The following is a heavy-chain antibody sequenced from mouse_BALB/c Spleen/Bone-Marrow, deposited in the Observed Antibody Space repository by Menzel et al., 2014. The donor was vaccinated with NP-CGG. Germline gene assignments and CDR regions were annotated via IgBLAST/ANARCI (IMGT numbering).Heavy chain of an antibody. V-gene: IGHV1-67*01. D-gene: IGHD2-14*01. CDR3: AREVRAPWYAMDY. J-gene: IGHJ4*01. Sequence: VKLVESGPEVVRPGVSVKISCKGSGYTFTDYAMHWVKQSHAKSLEWIGVISTYNGNTNYNLKFKGKATMTVDKSSSTAYMELARLTSEDSAIYYCAREVRAPWYAMDYWGQGTSVTVSS. CDR1: GYTFTDYA. CDR2: ISTYNGNT.